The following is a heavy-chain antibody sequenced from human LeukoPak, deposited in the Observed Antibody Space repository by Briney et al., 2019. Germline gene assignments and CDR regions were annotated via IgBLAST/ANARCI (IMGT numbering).Heavy chain of an antibody. D-gene: IGHD6-13*01. CDR2: IIPIFGTA. J-gene: IGHJ4*02. V-gene: IGHV1-69*06. CDR3: ATGGIAAAGLGYWGGIFDY. CDR1: GGTFSSYA. Sequence: SVKVSCKASGGTFSSYAISWVRQAPGQGLEWMGGIIPIFGTANYAQKFQGRVTITAVKSTSTAYMELSSLRSEDTAVYYCATGGIAAAGLGYWGGIFDYWGQGTLVTVSS.